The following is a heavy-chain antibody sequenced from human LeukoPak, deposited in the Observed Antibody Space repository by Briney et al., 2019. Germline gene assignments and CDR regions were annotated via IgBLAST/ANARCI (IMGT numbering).Heavy chain of an antibody. D-gene: IGHD1-1*01. CDR3: ARGGTHDY. J-gene: IGHJ4*02. Sequence: SETLSLTCTVSGYSVSSGYYWGWIRQPPGKGLEWIGSIYHSGSTYYNPSLKSRVTISVDTSKNQFSLKLSSVTAADTAVYYCARGGTHDYWGQGTLVTVSS. CDR1: GYSVSSGYY. CDR2: IYHSGST. V-gene: IGHV4-38-2*02.